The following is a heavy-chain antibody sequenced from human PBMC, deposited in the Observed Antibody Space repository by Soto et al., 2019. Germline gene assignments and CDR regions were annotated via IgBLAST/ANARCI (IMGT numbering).Heavy chain of an antibody. CDR3: ARGGAVAGRTYYYYGMDV. Sequence: QVQLQESGPGLVKPSETLSLTCTVSGGSISSYYWSWIRQPPGKGLEWIGYIYYSGSTNYNPSLKSRVTISVDTSKNQFSLKLSSVTAADTAVYYCARGGAVAGRTYYYYGMDVWGQGTTVTVSS. J-gene: IGHJ6*02. V-gene: IGHV4-59*01. CDR2: IYYSGST. CDR1: GGSISSYY. D-gene: IGHD6-19*01.